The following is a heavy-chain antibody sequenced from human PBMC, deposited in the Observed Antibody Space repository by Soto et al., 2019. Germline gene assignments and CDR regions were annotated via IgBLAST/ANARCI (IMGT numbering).Heavy chain of an antibody. CDR2: IYYSGSA. CDR3: ATNLYPGNAFHS. V-gene: IGHV4-59*11. J-gene: IGHJ4*02. D-gene: IGHD2-8*01. Sequence: XGTLSLTCTVSGGRISNHCWTWMRQPPGKGLEWIGCIYYSGSANYNPSLKSRVTISIDRSKNQFSLRLSSVTAADTPVYFCATNLYPGNAFHSWGQASLVTVSS. CDR1: GGRISNHC.